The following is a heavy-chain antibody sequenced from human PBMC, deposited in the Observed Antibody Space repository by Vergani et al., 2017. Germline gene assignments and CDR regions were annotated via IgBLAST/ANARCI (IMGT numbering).Heavy chain of an antibody. V-gene: IGHV3-21*04. CDR1: GFTFSSYS. D-gene: IGHD3-10*01. CDR2: ISSSSSYI. J-gene: IGHJ4*02. CDR3: ARGQDRVRGVQFDY. Sequence: VQVVESGGGVVQPGGSLRLSCAASGFTFSSYSMNWVRQAPGKGLEWVSSISSSSSYIYYADSVKGRFTISRDNAKNSLYLQMNSLRSEDTAVYYCARGQDRVRGVQFDYWGQGTLVTVSS.